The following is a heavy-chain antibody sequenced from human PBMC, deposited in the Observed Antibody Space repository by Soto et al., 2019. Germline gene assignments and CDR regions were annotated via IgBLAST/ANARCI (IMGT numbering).Heavy chain of an antibody. CDR3: ARHPSVTTTWYDY. J-gene: IGHJ4*02. CDR1: GYSFTSYW. Sequence: LGESLKISCKGSGYSFTSYWIGWVRQMPGKGLEWMGIVYPGDSDTRYSPSFQGQVTISADKSISTAYLQWSSLKASDTAMYYCARHPSVTTTWYDYWGQGTLVTVSS. D-gene: IGHD5-12*01. CDR2: VYPGDSDT. V-gene: IGHV5-51*01.